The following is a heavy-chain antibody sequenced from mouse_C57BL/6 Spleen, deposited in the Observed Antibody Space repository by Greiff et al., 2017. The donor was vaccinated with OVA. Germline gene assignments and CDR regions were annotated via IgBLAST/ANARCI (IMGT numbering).Heavy chain of an antibody. V-gene: IGHV10-1*01. CDR3: VRHGYYAFDD. Sequence: EVQLVESGGGLVQPKGSLKLSCAASGFSFTTYAMNWVRQAPGKGLEWVARIRSKSNNYATYYADSVKDRFTISRDDSESMLYLQMNNLKTEDTAMYYCVRHGYYAFDDWGQGTTLTVSS. CDR2: IRSKSNNYAT. CDR1: GFSFTTYA. J-gene: IGHJ2*01. D-gene: IGHD2-3*01.